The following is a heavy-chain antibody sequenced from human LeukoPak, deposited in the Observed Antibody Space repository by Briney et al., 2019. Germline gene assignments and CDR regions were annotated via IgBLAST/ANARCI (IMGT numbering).Heavy chain of an antibody. CDR1: GFTFSSYA. D-gene: IGHD3-16*01. J-gene: IGHJ4*02. Sequence: PGGSLRLSCAASGFTFSSYAMSGVRQAPGKGLEWVSAISGSGGSTYYADAVRGRFTISRDNSKNTLYLQMNSLRAEDTAVYSCAKGYVPYYLDYWGQGTLVTVSS. CDR2: ISGSGGST. V-gene: IGHV3-23*01. CDR3: AKGYVPYYLDY.